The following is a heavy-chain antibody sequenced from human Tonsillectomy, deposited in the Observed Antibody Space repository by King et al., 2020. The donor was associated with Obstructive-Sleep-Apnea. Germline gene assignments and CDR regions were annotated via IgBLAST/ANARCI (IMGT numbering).Heavy chain of an antibody. CDR3: AARAWFGELLNDY. CDR1: GFTFSDYY. D-gene: IGHD3-10*01. CDR2: ISSSGSTI. Sequence: VQLVESGGGLVKPGGSLRLSCAASGFTFSDYYMSWIRQAPGKGLEWVSYISSSGSTIYYADSVKGRFTISSDNAKNSLYLQMNSLRAEDTAVYYCAARAWFGELLNDYWGQGTLVTVSS. V-gene: IGHV3-11*01. J-gene: IGHJ4*02.